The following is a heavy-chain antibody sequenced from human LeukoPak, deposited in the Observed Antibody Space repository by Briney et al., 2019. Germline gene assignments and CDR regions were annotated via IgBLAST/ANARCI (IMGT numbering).Heavy chain of an antibody. CDR2: IYSGGST. Sequence: PGRSLRLSCAASGFTFSSYWMHWVRQAPGKGLEWVSVIYSGGSTYYADSVKGRFTIFRDSSKNTRYLQMNSLRAEDTGVYYCARVSSGGRGNDYWGQGTLVTASS. V-gene: IGHV3-66*01. CDR1: GFTFSSYW. J-gene: IGHJ4*02. CDR3: ARVSSGGRGNDY. D-gene: IGHD3-22*01.